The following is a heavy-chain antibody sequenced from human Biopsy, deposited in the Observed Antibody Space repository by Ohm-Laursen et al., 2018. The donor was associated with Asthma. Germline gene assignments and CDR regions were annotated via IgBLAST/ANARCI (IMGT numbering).Heavy chain of an antibody. CDR3: ARGQKSAGDRWFNP. J-gene: IGHJ5*02. Sequence: SVKVSCKASGYTFIGCHIHWMRQAPGQGLEWMGRINPNSGGTNYAQKFQGRVTMTRDTSISTAYMEVSRLRSDDTAVYYCARGQKSAGDRWFNPWGQGTLVTVSS. CDR1: GYTFIGCH. V-gene: IGHV1-2*06. D-gene: IGHD6-13*01. CDR2: INPNSGGT.